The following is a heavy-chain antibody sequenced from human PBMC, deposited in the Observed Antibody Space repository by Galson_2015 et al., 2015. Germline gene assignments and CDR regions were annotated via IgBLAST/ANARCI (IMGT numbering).Heavy chain of an antibody. V-gene: IGHV3-30*03. CDR2: ISYDGSNK. CDR1: GFTFSSYG. D-gene: IGHD6-13*01. CDR3: ARHVDTGIAAAGP. Sequence: SLRLSCAASGFTFSSYGMHWVRQAPGKGLEWVAVISYDGSNKYYADSVKGRFTISRDDSKNTLYLQMNSLRAEDTAVYYCARHVDTGIAAAGPWGQGTLVTVSS. J-gene: IGHJ5*02.